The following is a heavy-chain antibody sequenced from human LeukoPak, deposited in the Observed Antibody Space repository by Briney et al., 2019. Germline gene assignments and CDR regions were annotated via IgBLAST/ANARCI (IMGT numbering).Heavy chain of an antibody. V-gene: IGHV3-48*03. CDR1: GFTFTTYE. CDR2: ISGSGSTR. D-gene: IGHD6-19*01. CDR3: ARLAVAGNFVFDY. J-gene: IGHJ4*02. Sequence: GGSLRLSCAASGFTFTTYEMNCVRQAPGKGLEWVSYISGSGSTRSYADSVKGRFTISRDNAKNSLYLQMNSLRAEDTAVYYCARLAVAGNFVFDYWGQGTLVAVSS.